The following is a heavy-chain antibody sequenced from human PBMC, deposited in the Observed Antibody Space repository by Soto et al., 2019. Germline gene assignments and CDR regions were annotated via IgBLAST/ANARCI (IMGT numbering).Heavy chain of an antibody. J-gene: IGHJ5*01. CDR2: IYYSGDT. V-gene: IGHV4-31*03. CDR1: GGSIGSGDYY. CDR3: AREVSPNSRGWYTVLVHWFDS. Sequence: QVQLQESGPGLVKPSQTLSITCTVSGGSIGSGDYYWSWLRQHPGKGLEWIGYIYYSGDTYYNPSLQSRVTISVDAPKNQFSLKLTSVTAADTAVYYCAREVSPNSRGWYTVLVHWFDSWGQGTLVTVSS. D-gene: IGHD6-19*01.